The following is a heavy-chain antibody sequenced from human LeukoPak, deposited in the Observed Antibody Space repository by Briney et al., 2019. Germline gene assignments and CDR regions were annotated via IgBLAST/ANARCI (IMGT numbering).Heavy chain of an antibody. D-gene: IGHD1-26*01. J-gene: IGHJ4*02. CDR2: IYHSGST. V-gene: IGHV4-39*01. CDR1: GGSMRSSRNY. Sequence: SETLSLTCSVSGGSMRSSRNYWGWIRQPPGKGLEWIASIYHSGSTYHNPSLKSRVTISVDMSKIQFSLRLTSVTAADTAVYYCARSPTVGANRWFDYWGQGTLVTVSS. CDR3: ARSPTVGANRWFDY.